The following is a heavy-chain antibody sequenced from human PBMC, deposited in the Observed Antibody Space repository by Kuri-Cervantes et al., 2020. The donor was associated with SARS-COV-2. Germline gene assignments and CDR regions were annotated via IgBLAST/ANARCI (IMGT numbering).Heavy chain of an antibody. CDR1: GGSISSGSYY. Sequence: SETLSLTCTVSGGSISSGSYYWSWIRQPAGKGLEWIGRIYTSGSTNYNSSLKRRVTISVDMSKNQFSLKLSSVTAADTVVYYCASSGHKVAFDIWGQGTMVTVSS. V-gene: IGHV4-61*02. CDR2: IYTSGST. CDR3: ASSGHKVAFDI. J-gene: IGHJ3*02. D-gene: IGHD2-15*01.